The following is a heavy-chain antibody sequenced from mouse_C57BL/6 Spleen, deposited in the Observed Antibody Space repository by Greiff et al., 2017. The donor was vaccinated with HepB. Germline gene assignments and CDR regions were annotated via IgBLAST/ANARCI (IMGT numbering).Heavy chain of an antibody. Sequence: VQLQQSGPGLVQPSQSLSITCTVSGFSLTSYGVHWVRQSPGKGLEWLGVIWSGGSTDYNAAFISRLSISKDNSKSQVFFKMNSLQTDDTAIYYCARNSHDSSSPRAMDYWGQGTSVTVSS. CDR2: IWSGGST. V-gene: IGHV2-2*01. D-gene: IGHD1-1*01. CDR3: ARNSHDSSSPRAMDY. CDR1: GFSLTSYG. J-gene: IGHJ4*01.